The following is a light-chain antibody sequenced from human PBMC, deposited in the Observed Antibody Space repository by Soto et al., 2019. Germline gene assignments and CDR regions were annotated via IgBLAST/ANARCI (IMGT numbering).Light chain of an antibody. CDR1: QSVSSSY. CDR3: QQRQSWPRT. V-gene: IGKV3D-20*01. Sequence: EIVLTQSPATLSLSPGERATLSCASSQSVSSSYLAWYQQKPGLAPRLIIYDASSRATAIPDRFSGSGSGTDFTLTISRLEPEDFAVYYCQQRQSWPRTFGQGTKVDIK. J-gene: IGKJ1*01. CDR2: DAS.